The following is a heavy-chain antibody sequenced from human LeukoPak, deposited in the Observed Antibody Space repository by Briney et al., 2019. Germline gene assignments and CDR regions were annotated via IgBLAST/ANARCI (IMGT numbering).Heavy chain of an antibody. CDR3: AKGGRHYDFWSGYFDY. Sequence: GGSLRLSCAASGFTFSSYGMHWVRQAPGKGLEWVAVVWYGGSNKYYADSVKGRFTISRDNSKNTLYLQMNSLRAEGTAVYYCAKGGRHYDFWSGYFDYWGQGTLVTVSS. CDR1: GFTFSSYG. D-gene: IGHD3-3*01. J-gene: IGHJ4*02. V-gene: IGHV3-30*02. CDR2: VWYGGSNK.